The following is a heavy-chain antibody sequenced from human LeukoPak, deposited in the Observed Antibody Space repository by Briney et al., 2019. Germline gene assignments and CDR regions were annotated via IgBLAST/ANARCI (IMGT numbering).Heavy chain of an antibody. J-gene: IGHJ4*02. Sequence: GGSLRLSCTTSGFAFDDFAMSWVRQPAGKGLEWVGFIRRRAYGGAAEYAASVKGRFIISRDDSKGIAYLQMNSLKTQDTAVYYCSRNGLVDFDYWGQGSRVIVSP. CDR1: GFAFDDFA. CDR2: IRRRAYGGAA. CDR3: SRNGLVDFDY. V-gene: IGHV3-49*04.